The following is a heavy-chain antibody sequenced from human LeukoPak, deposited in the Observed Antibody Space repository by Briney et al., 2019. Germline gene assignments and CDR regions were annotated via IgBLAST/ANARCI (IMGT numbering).Heavy chain of an antibody. Sequence: LGESLKISCKGSGYSFTSYWIGWVRQMPGKGLEWMGIIYPGDSDARYSPSFQGLVTISADKSVTTAYLQWNSLRASDSAIYYCARRGGSRFRFDFWGQGTLVTVSS. CDR1: GYSFTSYW. CDR2: IYPGDSDA. CDR3: ARRGGSRFRFDF. J-gene: IGHJ4*02. V-gene: IGHV5-51*01. D-gene: IGHD1-26*01.